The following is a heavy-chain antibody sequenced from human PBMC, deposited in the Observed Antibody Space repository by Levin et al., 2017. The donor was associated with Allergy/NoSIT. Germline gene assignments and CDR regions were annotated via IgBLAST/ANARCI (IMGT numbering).Heavy chain of an antibody. Sequence: AGGSLRLSCAASGFTFSSYGIHWVRQAPGKGLEWVALIWYDGSNKYYADSVKGRFTISRDNSKNTLYLQMYSLRAEDTAVYYCARQYSYGFDYWGQGTLVTVSS. J-gene: IGHJ4*02. V-gene: IGHV3-33*01. CDR3: ARQYSYGFDY. D-gene: IGHD5-18*01. CDR2: IWYDGSNK. CDR1: GFTFSSYG.